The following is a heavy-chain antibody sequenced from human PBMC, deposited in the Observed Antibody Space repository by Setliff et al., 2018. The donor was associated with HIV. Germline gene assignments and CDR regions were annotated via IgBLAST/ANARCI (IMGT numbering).Heavy chain of an antibody. J-gene: IGHJ6*02. Sequence: PGGSLRLSCAGSGYSFSSYEMNWVRQGPGKGLEWVSYISSSGSSIYYANSVKGRFTISRDNSKNTLYLQMNSLRAEDTAVYSCARDQFDFWSGYQFFYGMDVWGQGTTVTVSS. CDR1: GYSFSSYE. CDR2: ISSSGSSI. V-gene: IGHV3-48*03. CDR3: ARDQFDFWSGYQFFYGMDV. D-gene: IGHD3-3*01.